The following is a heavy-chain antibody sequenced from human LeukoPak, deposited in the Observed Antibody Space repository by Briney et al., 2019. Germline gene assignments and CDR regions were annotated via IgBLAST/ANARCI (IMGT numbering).Heavy chain of an antibody. CDR1: GFTFSSYA. CDR2: ISGSGGST. CDR3: AKDRTGVYKIRRGVDAFDI. V-gene: IGHV3-23*01. Sequence: GGSLRLSCAASGFTFSSYAMSWVRQAPGKGVEWVSAISGSGGSTYYADSVKGRFTISRDNSKNTLYLQMNSLRAEDTAVYYCAKDRTGVYKIRRGVDAFDIWGQGTMVTVSS. J-gene: IGHJ3*02. D-gene: IGHD2-8*02.